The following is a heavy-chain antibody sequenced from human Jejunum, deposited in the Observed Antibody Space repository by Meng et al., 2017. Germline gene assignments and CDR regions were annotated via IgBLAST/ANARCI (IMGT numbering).Heavy chain of an antibody. CDR1: GFSLSTSGVG. CDR3: AHCKTYYYILTGSDDAFDI. J-gene: IGHJ3*02. CDR2: IYWNDDK. V-gene: IGHV2-5*01. D-gene: IGHD3-9*01. Sequence: SGPTLVKPTQTLTLTCTFSGFSLSTSGVGVGWIRQPPGKALEWLALIYWNDDKRYSPSLKSRLTITKDTSKNQVVLTMTNMDPVDTATYYCAHCKTYYYILTGSDDAFDIWGQGTMVTVSS.